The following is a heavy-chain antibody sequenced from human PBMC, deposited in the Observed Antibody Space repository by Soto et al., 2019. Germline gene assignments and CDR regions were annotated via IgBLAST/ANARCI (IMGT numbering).Heavy chain of an antibody. J-gene: IGHJ4*02. CDR3: ARGGLTDYFDY. D-gene: IGHD2-21*02. Sequence: QVQLVESGGGVVQPGRSLRLSCAASGFTFSSYGMHWVRQAPGKGLEWVAVIWYDGSNKYYADSVKGRFTISRDNSKNTLYLQMNSLRAEDTAVYYCARGGLTDYFDYWGQGTLVTVPS. CDR1: GFTFSSYG. CDR2: IWYDGSNK. V-gene: IGHV3-33*01.